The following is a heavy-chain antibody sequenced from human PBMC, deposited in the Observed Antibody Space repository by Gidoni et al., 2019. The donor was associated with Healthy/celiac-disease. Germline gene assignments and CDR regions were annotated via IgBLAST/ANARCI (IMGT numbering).Heavy chain of an antibody. CDR3: ARGIAAAGTGDY. V-gene: IGHV4-34*01. CDR2: SNHSGST. D-gene: IGHD6-13*01. J-gene: IGHJ4*02. Sequence: QVQLQQWRARLLTPSETLSLTCAVYGGSFSGYYWRWIRQPPGKGLEWIGESNHSGSTNYNPSLKSRVTISVETSKNQFSLKLSSVTAADTAVYYCARGIAAAGTGDYWGQGTLVTVSS. CDR1: GGSFSGYY.